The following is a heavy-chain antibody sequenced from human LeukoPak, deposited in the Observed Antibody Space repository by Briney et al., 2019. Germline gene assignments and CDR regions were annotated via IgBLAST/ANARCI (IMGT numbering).Heavy chain of an antibody. CDR2: INHSGST. D-gene: IGHD1-26*01. V-gene: IGHV4-34*01. J-gene: IGHJ4*02. CDR3: ARHERDSGSSVDY. Sequence: SETLSLTCAVYGGSFSGYYWSWIRQPPGKGLEWIGEINHSGSTNYNPSLKSRVTISVDTSKNQFSLKLSSVTAADTAVYYCARHERDSGSSVDYWGQGTLVTVSS. CDR1: GGSFSGYY.